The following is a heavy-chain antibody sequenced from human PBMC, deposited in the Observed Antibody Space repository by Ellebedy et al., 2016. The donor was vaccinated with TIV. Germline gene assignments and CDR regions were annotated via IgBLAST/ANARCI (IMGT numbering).Heavy chain of an antibody. D-gene: IGHD3-10*02. J-gene: IGHJ4*02. CDR2: ISRNGGGT. CDR3: ASSRYHYYVGNTVFAY. CDR1: GFTFSIYA. V-gene: IGHV3-23*01. Sequence: GESLKISCAASGFTFSIYAMGWVRQAPGKGLEWVSTISRNGGGTYYAGSVEGRFTISRDNSNNTLWLQMSGLRAEDTARYYCASSRYHYYVGNTVFAYWGQGILVTVSS.